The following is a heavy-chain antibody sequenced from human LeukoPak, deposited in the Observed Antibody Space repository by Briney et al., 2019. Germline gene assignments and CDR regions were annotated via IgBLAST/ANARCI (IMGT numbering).Heavy chain of an antibody. D-gene: IGHD4-23*01. V-gene: IGHV3-21*01. CDR3: ARGQDTVITSRDAFDI. Sequence: PGGSLRLSCAASGFIFNTYVMHWVRQAPGKGLEWVSSISTSSIYIYYADSVKGRFTISRDNAKNSLYLQMNSLRAEDTAVYYCARGQDTVITSRDAFDIWGQGTMVTVSS. J-gene: IGHJ3*02. CDR2: ISTSSIYI. CDR1: GFIFNTYV.